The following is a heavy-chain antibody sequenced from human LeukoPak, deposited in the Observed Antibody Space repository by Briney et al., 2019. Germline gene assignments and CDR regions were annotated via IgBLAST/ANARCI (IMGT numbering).Heavy chain of an antibody. CDR2: IWYDGSNK. J-gene: IGHJ5*02. CDR1: GFTFSSYG. D-gene: IGHD6-6*01. Sequence: GGSLSRSCAASGFTFSSYGMNWVRQAPGKGLEWVAGIWYDGSNKYYADSVKGRFTISRDNSKNTLFLQMNSLRAEDTAVYYCAKDRIAVRPGWFDPWGQGNMVTVCS. V-gene: IGHV3-33*06. CDR3: AKDRIAVRPGWFDP.